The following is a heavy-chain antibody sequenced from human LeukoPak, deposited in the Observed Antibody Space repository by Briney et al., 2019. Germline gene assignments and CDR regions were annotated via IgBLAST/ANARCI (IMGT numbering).Heavy chain of an antibody. CDR3: ARPYCSGGSCHDYFDY. CDR2: INPHTGGT. CDR1: GYTFIDYY. J-gene: IGHJ4*02. Sequence: ASVKVSCKASGYTFIDYYMHWVRQAPGQGLEWMGWINPHTGGTNYAQKFQGRVTTTRDTSISTAYMELSGLTSDDTAVYYCARPYCSGGSCHDYFDYWGQGTLVTVSS. D-gene: IGHD2-15*01. V-gene: IGHV1-2*02.